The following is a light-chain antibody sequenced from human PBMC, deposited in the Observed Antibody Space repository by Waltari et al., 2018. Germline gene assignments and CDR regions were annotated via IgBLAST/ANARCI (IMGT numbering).Light chain of an antibody. CDR2: DSY. CDR1: GL. J-gene: IGLJ2*01. CDR3: CGYGGTFTSV. V-gene: IGLV2-23*01. Sequence: ALTQPSPVSGSPGQSITVSCSDSGLAPWYQQHPGKAPRLIIYDSYKRPSGVSDRFSGSQSGTTASLTISGLQAEDEGVYYCCGYGGTFTSVFGGGTKVTVL.